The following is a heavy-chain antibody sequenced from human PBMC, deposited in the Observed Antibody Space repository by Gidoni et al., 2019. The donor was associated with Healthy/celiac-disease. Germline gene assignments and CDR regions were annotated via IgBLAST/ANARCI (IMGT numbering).Heavy chain of an antibody. CDR1: GFTFSDCY. J-gene: IGHJ4*02. D-gene: IGHD3-10*01. Sequence: QVQLVESGGGLFKPGGSLRLSCAASGFTFSDCYMSWIRQAPGKGLEWVSYISSSSSYTNDADSVKGRFTISRDNAKNSLYLQMNSLRAEDTAVYYCARSSRFGEFDYWGQGTLVTVSS. V-gene: IGHV3-11*05. CDR3: ARSSRFGEFDY. CDR2: ISSSSSYT.